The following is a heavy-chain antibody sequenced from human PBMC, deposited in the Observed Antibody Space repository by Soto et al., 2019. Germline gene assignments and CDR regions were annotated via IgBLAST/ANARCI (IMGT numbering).Heavy chain of an antibody. D-gene: IGHD4-17*01. CDR3: ARTPDYGDYYNWFDP. CDR1: GGSISSGGYY. CDR2: IYYSGST. Sequence: QVQLQESGPGLVKPSQTLSLTCTVSGGSISSGGYYWSWIRQHPGKGLEWIGYIYYSGSTYYNPSLKSRVTISVDTSKNRFSLKLSSVTAADTAVYYCARTPDYGDYYNWFDPWGQGTLVTVSS. J-gene: IGHJ5*02. V-gene: IGHV4-31*03.